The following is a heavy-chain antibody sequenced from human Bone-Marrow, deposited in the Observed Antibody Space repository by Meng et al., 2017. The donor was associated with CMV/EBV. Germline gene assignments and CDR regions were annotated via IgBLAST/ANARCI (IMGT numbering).Heavy chain of an antibody. V-gene: IGHV1-46*01. Sequence: ASVKVSCKASGYTFTSYYMHWVRQAPGQGLEWMGIINPIGGSTSYAQKFQGRVTMTRDTSTSTVYMEVSSLRSEDTAVYYCARDLRFLGGSRWGQGTLVTVSS. CDR1: GYTFTSYY. CDR3: ARDLRFLGGSR. CDR2: INPIGGST. J-gene: IGHJ4*02. D-gene: IGHD3-3*01.